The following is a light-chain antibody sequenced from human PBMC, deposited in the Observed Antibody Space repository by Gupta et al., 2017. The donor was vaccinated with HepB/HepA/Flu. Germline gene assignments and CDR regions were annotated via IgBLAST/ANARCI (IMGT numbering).Light chain of an antibody. Sequence: QFVLTQPPSVSGAPGQRVTIPCTGSDSDIGAYVDVHWYQHVAGRASKLLIYGNTNRPSGVPDRFSGSTSGTAASLAITGLQAEDEADYYCQSYDSGLSVWVFGGGTKVTVL. V-gene: IGLV1-40*01. CDR2: GNT. CDR1: DSDIGAYVD. J-gene: IGLJ3*02. CDR3: QSYDSGLSVWV.